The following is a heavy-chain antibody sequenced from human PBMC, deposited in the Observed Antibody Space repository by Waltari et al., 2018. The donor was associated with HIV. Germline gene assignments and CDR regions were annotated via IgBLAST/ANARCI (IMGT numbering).Heavy chain of an antibody. V-gene: IGHV3-74*01. CDR3: TRETYDFWSGFDY. D-gene: IGHD3-3*01. Sequence: EVQLVESGGALVQPGGSLRLSCAASGFTFTNSWMHWVRQSPGEGLVWVARVNSDETSRDYADSVKGRFTICRDNAKNTLHLQMNSLRPEDTAVYYCTRETYDFWSGFDYWGQGTLVTVSS. CDR2: VNSDETSR. J-gene: IGHJ4*02. CDR1: GFTFTNSW.